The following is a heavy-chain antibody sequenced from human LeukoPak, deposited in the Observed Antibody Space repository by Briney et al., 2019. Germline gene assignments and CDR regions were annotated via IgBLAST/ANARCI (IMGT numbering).Heavy chain of an antibody. J-gene: IGHJ4*02. CDR2: ISYDGSNK. CDR1: EFTFSNYA. CDR3: ARDEYGERDY. Sequence: GGSLRLSCAASEFTFSNYAMHWVRQAPGKGLEWVAVISYDGSNKYYADSVKGRFAISRDNSKNTLYLQMNSLRAEDTAVYYCARDEYGERDYWGQGTLVTVSS. V-gene: IGHV3-30*09. D-gene: IGHD4-17*01.